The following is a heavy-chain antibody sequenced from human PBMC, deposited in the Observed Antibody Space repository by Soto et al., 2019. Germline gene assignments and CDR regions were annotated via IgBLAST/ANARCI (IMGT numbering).Heavy chain of an antibody. Sequence: PGGSLRLSCAACGFTFSSYAMSWVRQAPGKGLEWVSAISGSGGSTYYADSVKGRFTISRDNSKNTLYLQMNSLRAEDTAVYYCAKGSSSWYSDVYYFDYWGQGTLVTVSS. D-gene: IGHD6-13*01. CDR3: AKGSSSWYSDVYYFDY. V-gene: IGHV3-23*01. CDR2: ISGSGGST. J-gene: IGHJ4*02. CDR1: GFTFSSYA.